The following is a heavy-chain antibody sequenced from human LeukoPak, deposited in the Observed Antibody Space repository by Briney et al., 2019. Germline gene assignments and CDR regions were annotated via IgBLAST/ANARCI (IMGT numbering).Heavy chain of an antibody. CDR2: ISSDGSNR. J-gene: IGHJ4*02. Sequence: PGRSLRLSCAVSGFTFSSYSMHWVRQAPGKGLEWLAVISSDGSNRYYTESVKGRFTISRDNSKNTLFLQMNSLRAEDTAVYYCAKPYGGNSFDYWGQGTLVTVSS. CDR3: AKPYGGNSFDY. D-gene: IGHD4-23*01. CDR1: GFTFSSYS. V-gene: IGHV3-30*04.